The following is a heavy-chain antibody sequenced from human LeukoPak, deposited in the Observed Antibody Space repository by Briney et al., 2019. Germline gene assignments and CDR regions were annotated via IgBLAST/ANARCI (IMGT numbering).Heavy chain of an antibody. CDR2: INHSGST. Sequence: PSETLSLTCAVYGASFSGYYWSWIRQPPGKGLEWIGEINHSGSTNYNPSLKSRVTISLDTSKNQFSLKLSSVTAADPAVYYCARVPSYDILTGYFPWGQGTQVTVSS. D-gene: IGHD3-9*01. CDR3: ARVPSYDILTGYFP. V-gene: IGHV4-34*01. CDR1: GASFSGYY. J-gene: IGHJ5*02.